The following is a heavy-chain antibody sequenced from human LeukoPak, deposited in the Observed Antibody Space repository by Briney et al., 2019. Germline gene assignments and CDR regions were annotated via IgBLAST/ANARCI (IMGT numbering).Heavy chain of an antibody. CDR2: IRQDGGAK. CDR1: GFTFSSSW. D-gene: IGHD1/OR15-1a*01. J-gene: IGHJ4*02. CDR3: AREQGSDWDNDYFDY. V-gene: IGHV3-7*01. Sequence: PGGSLRLSCAASGFTFSSSWMTWVRQAPGKGLEWVADIRQDGGAKNYVDTVKGRFTISRDNAKNSLYLEMISLRVEDTGVYCCAREQGSDWDNDYFDYWGQGALVTVSS.